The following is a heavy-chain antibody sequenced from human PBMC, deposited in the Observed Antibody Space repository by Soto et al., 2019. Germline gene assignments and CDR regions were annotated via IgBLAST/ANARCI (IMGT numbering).Heavy chain of an antibody. CDR2: IDWDGDK. D-gene: IGHD1-1*01. CDR1: GFSLSTSGRW. V-gene: IGHV2-70*11. CDR3: ARTRVRPSYYGMDV. J-gene: IGHJ6*02. Sequence: GPTVVKPTQTLTQTCTWSGFSLSTSGRWGSWIRQPPGKALEWLARIDWDGDKYYTTSLKTRLTISKDTSKNQVVLTMTNMDPVDTATYYCARTRVRPSYYGMDVWGPGTTVTVSS.